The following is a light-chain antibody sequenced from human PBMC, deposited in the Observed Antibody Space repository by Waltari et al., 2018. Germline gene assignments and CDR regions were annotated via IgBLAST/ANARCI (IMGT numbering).Light chain of an antibody. J-gene: IGLJ2*01. CDR3: SSQSSNDVVL. V-gene: IGLV2-14*01. CDR2: DVS. CDR1: SNDAGGYNS. Sequence: QSALTQPASVSGSPGQSVTILCAVTSNDAGGYNSVSCYQEHPGQAPRVIIYDVSDRPSGVSDRFSGSKSGNTASLTISGLQAEDEADYYCSSQSSNDVVLFGGGTKLTVL.